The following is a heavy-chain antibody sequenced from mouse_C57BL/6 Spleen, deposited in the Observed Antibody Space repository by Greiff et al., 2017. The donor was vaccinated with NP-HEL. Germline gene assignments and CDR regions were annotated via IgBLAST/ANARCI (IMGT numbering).Heavy chain of an antibody. CDR1: GFNIKNTY. D-gene: IGHD2-3*01. V-gene: IGHV14-3*01. CDR2: IDPANGNT. CDR3: ARTYDGYSVYFDY. J-gene: IGHJ2*01. Sequence: EVQLVESVAELVRPGASVKLSCTASGFNIKNTYMHWVKQRPEQGLEWIGRIDPANGNTKYAPKFQGKATITADTSSNTVYLQLSSLTSEDTVIYYCARTYDGYSVYFDYWGQGTTLTVSS.